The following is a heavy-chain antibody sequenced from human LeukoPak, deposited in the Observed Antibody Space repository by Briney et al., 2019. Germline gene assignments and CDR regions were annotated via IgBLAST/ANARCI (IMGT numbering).Heavy chain of an antibody. Sequence: SGGSLRLSCAASGFTFSSYSMHWVRQAPGKGLEWVAVISYDGSNKYYADSVKGRFTISRDNSKNTLYLQMNSLRAEDTAVYYCAIPLLEQWLVRSLDYYYGMDVWGQGTTVTVFS. CDR3: AIPLLEQWLVRSLDYYYGMDV. D-gene: IGHD6-19*01. J-gene: IGHJ6*02. CDR1: GFTFSSYS. CDR2: ISYDGSNK. V-gene: IGHV3-30*03.